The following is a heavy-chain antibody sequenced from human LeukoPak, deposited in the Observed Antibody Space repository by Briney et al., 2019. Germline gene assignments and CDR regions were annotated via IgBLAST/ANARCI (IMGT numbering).Heavy chain of an antibody. Sequence: GGALRLSCAPSGFTSSDYYMSCIRHAPAKGPQPISYISDTTNYTNYADSVKGRFTISRDNAKTSLYLQMISLRAEDTAVYYCASANDLIDYWGQGTLVTVSS. J-gene: IGHJ4*02. V-gene: IGHV3-11*03. CDR2: ISDTTNYT. CDR1: GFTSSDYY. CDR3: ASANDLIDY.